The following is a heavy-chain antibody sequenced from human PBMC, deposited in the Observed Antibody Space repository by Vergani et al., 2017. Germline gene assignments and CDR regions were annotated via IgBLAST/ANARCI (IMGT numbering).Heavy chain of an antibody. CDR3: ARPVRRSGSYFYWXFDL. CDR2: ISSSSSYT. V-gene: IGHV3-11*05. J-gene: IGHJ2*01. CDR1: GFTFSDYY. Sequence: QVQLVESGGGLVKPGGSLRLSCAASGFTFSDYYMSWIRQAPGKGLEWVSYISSSSSYTNYADSVKGRFTISRDNAKNSLYLQMNSLRAEDTAVYYCARPVRRSGSYFYWXFDLWGRGTLVTVSS. D-gene: IGHD1-26*01.